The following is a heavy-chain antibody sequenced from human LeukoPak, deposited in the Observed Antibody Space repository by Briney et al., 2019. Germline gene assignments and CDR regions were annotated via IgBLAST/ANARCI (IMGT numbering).Heavy chain of an antibody. D-gene: IGHD4-11*01. V-gene: IGHV3-30*02. CDR1: GFTFSSYG. Sequence: PGGSLRLSCAASGFTFSSYGMHWVRQAPGKGLEWVALIRYDGSNKYYADSVKGRFTISRDNSKNTLYLQMNSLRAEDTAVYYCAKDRWYSNYLHYFDYWGQGTLVTVSS. CDR2: IRYDGSNK. J-gene: IGHJ4*02. CDR3: AKDRWYSNYLHYFDY.